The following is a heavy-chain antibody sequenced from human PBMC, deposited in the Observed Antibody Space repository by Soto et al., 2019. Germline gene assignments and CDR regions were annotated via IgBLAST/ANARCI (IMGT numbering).Heavy chain of an antibody. CDR2: ISYDGSNK. Sequence: PVRALRLSCAASGFTVNNYAMTWVRQAPGKGLEWVAVISYDGSNKYYADSVKGRLTISRDNSKNTLYLQMNSLRAEDTAVYYCAQFIRPLDVWGQGTTVTVSS. D-gene: IGHD2-21*01. CDR1: GFTVNNYA. CDR3: AQFIRPLDV. J-gene: IGHJ6*02. V-gene: IGHV3-30*03.